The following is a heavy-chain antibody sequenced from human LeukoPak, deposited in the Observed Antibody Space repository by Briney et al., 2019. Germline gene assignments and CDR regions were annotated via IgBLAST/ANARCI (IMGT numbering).Heavy chain of an antibody. CDR3: ARDAGDTAMVLRYYYDYMDV. D-gene: IGHD5-18*01. CDR2: ISSSSSYI. Sequence: PGGSLRLSCAASGFTFSSYSMNWVRQAPGKGLEWVSSISSSSSYIYYADSVKGRFTISRDNAKNSLYLQMSSLRAEDTAVYYCARDAGDTAMVLRYYYDYMDVWGKGTTVTVSS. CDR1: GFTFSSYS. J-gene: IGHJ6*03. V-gene: IGHV3-21*01.